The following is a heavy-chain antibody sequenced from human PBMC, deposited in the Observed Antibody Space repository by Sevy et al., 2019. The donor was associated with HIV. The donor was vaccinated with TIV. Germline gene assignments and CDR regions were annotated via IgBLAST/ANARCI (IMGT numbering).Heavy chain of an antibody. CDR2: IIPILGIA. Sequence: ASVNVSCKASGGTFSSYAISWVRQAPGQGLEWMGGIIPILGIANYAQKFQGRVTITADKSTSTAYMELSSMRSEDTAVYYCARNPSTGSIAVRFAFDIWGQGTMVTVSS. CDR3: ARNPSTGSIAVRFAFDI. D-gene: IGHD6-6*01. J-gene: IGHJ3*02. V-gene: IGHV1-69*10. CDR1: GGTFSSYA.